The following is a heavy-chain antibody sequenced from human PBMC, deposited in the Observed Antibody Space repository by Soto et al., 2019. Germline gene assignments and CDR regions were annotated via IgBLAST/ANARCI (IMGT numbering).Heavy chain of an antibody. D-gene: IGHD2-15*01. CDR2: ISSNGVST. J-gene: IGHJ4*02. CDR1: GFSFTIYA. V-gene: IGHV3-64D*08. CDR3: VKGREVVVGATPFDY. Sequence: GGSLRLSCSGSGFSFTIYAMAWVRQAPGKGLEYVSAISSNGVSTDYADSVKGRFTISRDNSKNTLYLQMSSLRHEDTAIYYCVKGREVVVGATPFDYWGQGSLVTVSS.